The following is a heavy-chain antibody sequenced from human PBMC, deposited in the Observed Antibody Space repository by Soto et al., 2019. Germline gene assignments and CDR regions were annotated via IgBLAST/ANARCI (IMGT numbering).Heavy chain of an antibody. Sequence: ASVKVSCKASGYTFTSYYMHWVRQAPGQGLEWMGIINPSGGSTSYAQKFQGRVTMTRDTSTSTVYMELSSLRSEDTAVYYCATGTPIAAAGTDWFDPWGQGTLVTVS. CDR3: ATGTPIAAAGTDWFDP. V-gene: IGHV1-46*01. J-gene: IGHJ5*02. CDR1: GYTFTSYY. D-gene: IGHD6-13*01. CDR2: INPSGGST.